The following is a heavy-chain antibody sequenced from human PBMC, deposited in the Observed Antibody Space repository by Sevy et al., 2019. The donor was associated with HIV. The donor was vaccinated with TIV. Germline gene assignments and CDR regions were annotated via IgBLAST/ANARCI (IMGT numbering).Heavy chain of an antibody. Sequence: GGSLRLSCAVSGSSFDSYGMTWVRQAPGKGLEWVSGISGSGTRTYYADSVKGRFSISRDNSKNRLYLQMNSLRSEDTGIYYCAKGGGGHYDPDEIGYYFYYYNMDVWGKGTTVTVSS. V-gene: IGHV3-23*01. J-gene: IGHJ6*03. CDR3: AKGGGGHYDPDEIGYYFYYYNMDV. D-gene: IGHD3-22*01. CDR1: GSSFDSYG. CDR2: ISGSGTRT.